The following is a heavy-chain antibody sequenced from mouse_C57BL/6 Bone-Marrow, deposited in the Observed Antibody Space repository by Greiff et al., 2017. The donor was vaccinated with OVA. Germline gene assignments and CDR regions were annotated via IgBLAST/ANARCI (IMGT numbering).Heavy chain of an antibody. D-gene: IGHD4-1*01. J-gene: IGHJ2*01. CDR1: GYSFTGYY. Sequence: EVQLQQSGPELVKPGASVKISCKASGYSFTGYYMNWVKQSPEKSLEWIGEINPSTGGTTYNQKFKAKATLTVDKSSSTASMQLKSLTSEDSAVYYCASCPNWNQLDYWGQGTTLTVSA. CDR2: INPSTGGT. CDR3: ASCPNWNQLDY. V-gene: IGHV1-42*01.